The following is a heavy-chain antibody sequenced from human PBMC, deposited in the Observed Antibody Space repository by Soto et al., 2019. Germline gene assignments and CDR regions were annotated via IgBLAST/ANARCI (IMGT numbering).Heavy chain of an antibody. CDR3: ARVNFGLYSHDGVATLNWFDP. V-gene: IGHV1-18*01. CDR2: ISAYNGNT. J-gene: IGHJ5*02. D-gene: IGHD5-12*01. CDR1: GYTFTSYG. Sequence: QVQLVQSGAEVKKPGASVKVSCKASGYTFTSYGISWVRQAPGQGLEWMGWISAYNGNTNYAQKLQGRVTMTTDTSTSTAYMELRSLRSDDTAVYYCARVNFGLYSHDGVATLNWFDPWGQGTLVTVSS.